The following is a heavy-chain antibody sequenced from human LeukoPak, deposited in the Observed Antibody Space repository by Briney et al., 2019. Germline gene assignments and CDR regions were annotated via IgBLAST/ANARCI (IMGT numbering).Heavy chain of an antibody. D-gene: IGHD3-22*01. CDR2: IYYSGST. Sequence: SETLSLTCTVSGGSISSYYWSWIRQPPGKGLEWIGYIYYSGSTNYNPSLKSRVTISVDTSKNQFSLKLSSVTAADTAVYYCARERNRYSYYDSSGYGYWGQGTLVTVSS. J-gene: IGHJ4*02. V-gene: IGHV4-59*01. CDR3: ARERNRYSYYDSSGYGY. CDR1: GGSISSYY.